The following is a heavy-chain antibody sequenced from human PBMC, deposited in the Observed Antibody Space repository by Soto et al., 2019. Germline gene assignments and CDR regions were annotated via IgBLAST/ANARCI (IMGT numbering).Heavy chain of an antibody. J-gene: IGHJ3*02. CDR3: ARDCSSTSCYTDEAFDI. D-gene: IGHD2-2*02. Sequence: LRLSCAASGFTFSSYSMNWVRQAPGKGLEWVSSISSSSSYIYYADSVKGRFTISRDNAKNSLYLQMNSLRAEDTAVYYCARDCSSTSCYTDEAFDIWGQGTMVTVSS. V-gene: IGHV3-21*01. CDR1: GFTFSSYS. CDR2: ISSSSSYI.